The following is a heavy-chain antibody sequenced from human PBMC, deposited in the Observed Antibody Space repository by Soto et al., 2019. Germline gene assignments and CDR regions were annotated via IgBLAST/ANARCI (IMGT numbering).Heavy chain of an antibody. CDR3: VRATAARQRDYSYHYYLHI. D-gene: IGHD6-6*01. J-gene: IGHJ6*03. CDR2: MNPNGGST. CDR1: GYTFTSYD. V-gene: IGHV1-8*01. Sequence: GASVKVSCTASGYTFTSYDFNWVRQATGQGLEWMGWMNPNGGSTVYAQKFQGRVTLTRDTSTSTVYVELSSLRSDDTAVYFCVRATAARQRDYSYHYYLHIWGKGTTVTVSS.